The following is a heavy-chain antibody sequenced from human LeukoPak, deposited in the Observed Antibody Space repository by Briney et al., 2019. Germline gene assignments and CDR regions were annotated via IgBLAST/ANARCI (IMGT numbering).Heavy chain of an antibody. D-gene: IGHD6-19*01. Sequence: ASVTVSCTASGGTFSSYAISWVRQAPGQGLEWMGRIIPIFGIANYAQKFQGRVTITADKSTSTAYMELSSLRSEDTAVYYCAGHTTVAGTVNWFDPWGQGTLVTVSS. J-gene: IGHJ5*02. V-gene: IGHV1-69*04. CDR1: GGTFSSYA. CDR2: IIPIFGIA. CDR3: AGHTTVAGTVNWFDP.